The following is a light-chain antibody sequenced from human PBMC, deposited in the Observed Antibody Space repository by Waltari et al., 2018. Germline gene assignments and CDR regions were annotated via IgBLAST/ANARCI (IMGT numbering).Light chain of an antibody. V-gene: IGLV2-8*01. Sequence: QSALTQPPSASGSPGQSATISCTGTSSDVGGYNNVSSYQQHPCKAPKLMSYEGSKRPSGVPDRFSGSNSGNTASLTVSGLQAEDEADYYCSSYAGTNNPYVFGTGTKVTVL. CDR1: SSDVGGYNN. J-gene: IGLJ1*01. CDR2: EGS. CDR3: SSYAGTNNPYV.